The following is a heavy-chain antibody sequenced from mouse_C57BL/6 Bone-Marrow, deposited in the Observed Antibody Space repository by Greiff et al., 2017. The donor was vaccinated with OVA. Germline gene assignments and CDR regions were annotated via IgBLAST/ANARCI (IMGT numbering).Heavy chain of an antibody. V-gene: IGHV1-52*01. Sequence: VQLQQPGAELVRPGSSVKLSCKASGYTFTSYWMHWVKQRPIQGLEWIGNIDPSDSETHYSQKFKDKATLTVDKSSSTAYMQLSSLTSEDSAVYYCASGNLLDYWGQGTTLTVSS. CDR2: IDPSDSET. J-gene: IGHJ2*01. CDR1: GYTFTSYW. CDR3: ASGNLLDY.